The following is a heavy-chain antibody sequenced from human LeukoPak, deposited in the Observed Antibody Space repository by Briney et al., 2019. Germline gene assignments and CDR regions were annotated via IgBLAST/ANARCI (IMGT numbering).Heavy chain of an antibody. V-gene: IGHV1-18*04. J-gene: IGHJ4*02. D-gene: IGHD6-13*01. CDR3: ARAILRGTAPYYFDY. CDR2: ISAYNGNT. Sequence: ASVKVSCKASGYTFTSYGISWVRQAPGQGLEWMGWISAYNGNTNYAQELQGRVTMTTDTSTSTAYMELRSLRSDDTAVYYCARAILRGTAPYYFDYWGQGTLVTVSS. CDR1: GYTFTSYG.